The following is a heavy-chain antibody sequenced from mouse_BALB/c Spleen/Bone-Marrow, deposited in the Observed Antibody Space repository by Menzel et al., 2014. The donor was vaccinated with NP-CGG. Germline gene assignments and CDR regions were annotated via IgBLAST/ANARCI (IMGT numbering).Heavy chain of an antibody. CDR2: INPYNDGT. CDR3: ASWRYPYAMDY. D-gene: IGHD2-12*01. Sequence: EVKLQESGPELVKPGASVKMSCKASGYTFTSYVIHWVKQKPGQGLDWIGYINPYNDGTKYNEKFKGKATLTSDKSSSTAYMELSSLTSEDSAVYYCASWRYPYAMDYWGQGTSVTVSS. V-gene: IGHV1-14*01. CDR1: GYTFTSYV. J-gene: IGHJ4*01.